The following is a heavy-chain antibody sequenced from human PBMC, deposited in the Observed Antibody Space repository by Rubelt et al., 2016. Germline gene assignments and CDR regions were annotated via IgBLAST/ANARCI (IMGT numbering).Heavy chain of an antibody. CDR3: ARDQLALYAFDI. V-gene: IGHV1-18*01. J-gene: IGHJ3*02. CDR2: IRAYDGNT. D-gene: IGHD1-1*01. Sequence: QVQLVQSGAEVKKPGASVKVSCKASGYTFTSYGISWVRQAPGTGLEWMGWIRAYDGNTNYAQKVQGRVTMTTDTSTSTAYMELRSLRSDDTAVYFCARDQLALYAFDIWGQGTMVTVSS. CDR1: GYTFTSYG.